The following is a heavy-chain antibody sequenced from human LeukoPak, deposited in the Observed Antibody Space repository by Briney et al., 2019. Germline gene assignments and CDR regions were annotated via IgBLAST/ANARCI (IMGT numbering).Heavy chain of an antibody. CDR3: AKQLGYCSDGSCYFPY. Sequence: PGGSRSLSFAASGFTFSTPPMSWVRRAPGRGLGGVSVISNNGGYTYYADSVQGRFTISRDNSKSTLCLQMNSLRAEDTAVYYCAKQLGYCSDGSCYFPYWGQGTLVTVSS. CDR2: ISNNGGYT. V-gene: IGHV3-23*01. J-gene: IGHJ4*02. D-gene: IGHD2-15*01. CDR1: GFTFSTPP.